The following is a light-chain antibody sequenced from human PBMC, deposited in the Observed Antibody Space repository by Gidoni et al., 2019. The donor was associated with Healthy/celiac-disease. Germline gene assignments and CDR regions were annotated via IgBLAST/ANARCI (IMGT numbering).Light chain of an antibody. V-gene: IGKV1-5*03. CDR1: QSISSW. CDR3: QQYNSYLYT. J-gene: IGKJ2*01. CDR2: KA. Sequence: DIQMTQSPSTLSASVGDRVTITCRASQSISSWLAWYQQKPGKAPKLLIYKAGSGTEFTLTISSLQPDDFATYYCQQYNSYLYTFGQGTKLEIK.